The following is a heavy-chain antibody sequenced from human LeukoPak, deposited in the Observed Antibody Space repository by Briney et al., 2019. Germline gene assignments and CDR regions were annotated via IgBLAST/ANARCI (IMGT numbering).Heavy chain of an antibody. D-gene: IGHD6-6*01. CDR3: AGAGSSSSFDY. Sequence: ASVKVSCKASGDTFTSYAISWVRQAPGQGLEWMGWISAYNGNTNYAQKLQGRVTMATDTSTSTAYVELRSLRSDDTAVYYCAGAGSSSSFDYWGQGTLVTVSS. CDR2: ISAYNGNT. CDR1: GDTFTSYA. J-gene: IGHJ4*02. V-gene: IGHV1-18*01.